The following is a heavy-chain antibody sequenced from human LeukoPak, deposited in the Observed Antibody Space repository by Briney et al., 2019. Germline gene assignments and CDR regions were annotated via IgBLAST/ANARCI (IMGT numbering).Heavy chain of an antibody. CDR1: GFTFTDPA. Sequence: GGSLRLSCAASGFTFTDPAMHWVRRAPGAGLEWVALIRSGGSNEYYAGSVKGRFTIYRDNAKNMLYLQMNRLSAEDTAMYYCARDLGYSSGHGLDVWGQGTTVTVSS. CDR3: ARDLGYSSGHGLDV. J-gene: IGHJ6*02. D-gene: IGHD6-19*01. V-gene: IGHV3-30*02. CDR2: IRSGGSNE.